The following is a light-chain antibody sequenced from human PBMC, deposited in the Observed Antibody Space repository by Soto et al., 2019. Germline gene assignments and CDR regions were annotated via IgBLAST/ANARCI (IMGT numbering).Light chain of an antibody. CDR1: QSVSNN. V-gene: IGKV3-15*01. Sequence: EIVMTQSPATLSLSPGERATLSCRASQSVSNNLAWYQHKLGQAPRLLIYGASTRATGIPARFSGSGSGTEFTLTISSLQSEDFAVYYCQQYNNWPPDTFGQGTRREMK. CDR3: QQYNNWPPDT. CDR2: GAS. J-gene: IGKJ5*01.